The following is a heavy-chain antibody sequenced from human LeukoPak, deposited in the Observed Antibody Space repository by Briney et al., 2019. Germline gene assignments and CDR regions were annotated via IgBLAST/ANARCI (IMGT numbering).Heavy chain of an antibody. Sequence: GGSLRLSCAASGFTFDDYAMHWVRQAPGKGLEWVSGITWNSGSVVYADSVKGRFTISRDNAKNSLYLQMNSLRAEDTAVYYCAELGITMIGGVRGKGTTVTISS. D-gene: IGHD3-10*02. CDR2: ITWNSGSV. V-gene: IGHV3-9*01. CDR1: GFTFDDYA. CDR3: AELGITMIGGV. J-gene: IGHJ6*04.